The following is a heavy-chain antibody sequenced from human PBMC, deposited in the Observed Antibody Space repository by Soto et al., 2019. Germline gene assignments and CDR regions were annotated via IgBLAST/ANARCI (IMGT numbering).Heavy chain of an antibody. CDR3: ARVPLFLYSSSSGLRGNYWYFDL. CDR1: GYTFTSYD. J-gene: IGHJ2*01. CDR2: MNPNSGNT. D-gene: IGHD6-6*01. V-gene: IGHV1-8*01. Sequence: QVQLVQSGAEVKKPGASVKVSCKASGYTFTSYDINWVRQATGQGLEWMGWMNPNSGNTGYAQKFQGRGTITRNTSISTAYMGLSSLRFEDTAVYYCARVPLFLYSSSSGLRGNYWYFDLWGRGTLVTVSS.